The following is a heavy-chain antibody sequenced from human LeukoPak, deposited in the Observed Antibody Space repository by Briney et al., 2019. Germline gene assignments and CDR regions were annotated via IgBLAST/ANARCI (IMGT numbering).Heavy chain of an antibody. CDR2: INHSGSI. V-gene: IGHV4-34*01. J-gene: IGHJ4*02. Sequence: SETLSLTCAVYGGSFSGYYWSWIRQPPGKGLEWIGEINHSGSINYNPSLKSRVTISVDTSKNQFSLKLSSVTAADTAVYYCARGTFPAAGYYDSSFVREFDYWGQGTLVTVSS. CDR3: ARGTFPAAGYYDSSFVREFDY. CDR1: GGSFSGYY. D-gene: IGHD3-22*01.